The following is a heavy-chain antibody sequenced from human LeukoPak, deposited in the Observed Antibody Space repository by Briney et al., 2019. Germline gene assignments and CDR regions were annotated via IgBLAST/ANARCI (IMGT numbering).Heavy chain of an antibody. V-gene: IGHV1-2*02. D-gene: IGHD3-3*01. CDR2: INPNSGGT. J-gene: IGHJ4*02. CDR1: GYTFTGYY. Sequence: ASVKVSCKASGYTFTGYYMHWVRQAPGQGLEWIGWINPNSGGTNYAQKLQGRVTMTTDTSTSTAYMELRSLRSDDTAVYYCARDWGGGFLEWLLSFDYWGQGTLVTVSS. CDR3: ARDWGGGFLEWLLSFDY.